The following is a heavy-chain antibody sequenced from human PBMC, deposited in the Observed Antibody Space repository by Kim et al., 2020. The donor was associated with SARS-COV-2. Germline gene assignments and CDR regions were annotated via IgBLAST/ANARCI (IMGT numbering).Heavy chain of an antibody. CDR1: GFTFSSYA. CDR3: ATSTVVAPNWFDP. D-gene: IGHD2-15*01. V-gene: IGHV3-23*03. Sequence: GGSLRLSCAASGFTFSSYAMSWVRQAPGKGLEWVSVIYSGGSSTYYADSVKGRFTISRDNSKNTLYLQMNSLRAEDTAVYYCATSTVVAPNWFDPWGQGTLVTVSS. J-gene: IGHJ5*02. CDR2: IYSGGSST.